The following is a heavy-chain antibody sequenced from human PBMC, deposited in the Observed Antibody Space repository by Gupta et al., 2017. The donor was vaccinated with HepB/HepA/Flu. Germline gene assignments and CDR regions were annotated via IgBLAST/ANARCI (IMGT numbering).Heavy chain of an antibody. CDR3: ANLVNMYNSAGYEGG. CDR2: IDYSGST. J-gene: IGHJ4*02. V-gene: IGHV4-39*05. CDR1: GCSISSSNYY. D-gene: IGHD6-19*01. Sequence: QLQLQESGPGLVKPSETPSLTCTVSGCSISSSNYYWLLIRQPPGKGLEWLGTIDYSGSTYYTPTLNGRVTIYVDTTKNQFSLKLTSVTAADTAFYSCANLVNMYNSAGYEGGWGQGTLVTVSS.